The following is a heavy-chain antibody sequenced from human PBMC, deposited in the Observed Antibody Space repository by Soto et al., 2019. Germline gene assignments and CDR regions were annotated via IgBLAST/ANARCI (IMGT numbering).Heavy chain of an antibody. J-gene: IGHJ2*01. CDR1: GFTVSSNY. V-gene: IGHV3-53*01. CDR2: IYSGGST. D-gene: IGHD2-15*01. CDR3: ARGAMVVTYSYWLFAL. Sequence: GGSLRLSCAASGFTVSSNYMSWVRQAPGKGLEWVSVIYSGGSTYYADSVKGRFTISRDNSKNTLYLQMNSLRAEDTAVYYCARGAMVVTYSYWLFALWGRGTLVPGSS.